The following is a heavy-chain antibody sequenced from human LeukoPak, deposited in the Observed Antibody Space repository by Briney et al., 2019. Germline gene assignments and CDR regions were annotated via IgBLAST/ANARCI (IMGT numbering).Heavy chain of an antibody. CDR3: ARDMDTGPDLFDY. CDR2: INPNSGDT. V-gene: IGHV1-2*02. J-gene: IGHJ4*02. Sequence: ASVKVSCQASGYTFTDYYLHWVRQAPGQGLEWMGWINPNSGDTDYAQKFQGRVTMTRDTSISPAYMELSRLRYDDTAVYYCARDMDTGPDLFDYWGQGTLVTVSS. CDR1: GYTFTDYY. D-gene: IGHD5-18*01.